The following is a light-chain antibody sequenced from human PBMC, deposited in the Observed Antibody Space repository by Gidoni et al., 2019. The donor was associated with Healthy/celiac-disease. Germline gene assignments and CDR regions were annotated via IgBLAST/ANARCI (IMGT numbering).Light chain of an antibody. CDR2: DAS. J-gene: IGKJ3*01. V-gene: IGKV1-33*01. Sequence: DIQMTKSPSSLSASVGDRVTITCQASQDISNYLNWYQQKPGKAPKLLIYDASNLETGVPSRFSGSGSGTDFTFPISSLQPEDIATYYCQQYDNLLFTFGPGTKVDIK. CDR1: QDISNY. CDR3: QQYDNLLFT.